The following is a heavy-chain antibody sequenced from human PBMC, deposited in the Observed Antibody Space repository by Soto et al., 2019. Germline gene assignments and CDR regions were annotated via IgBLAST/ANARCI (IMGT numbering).Heavy chain of an antibody. V-gene: IGHV1-69*04. CDR2: IIPILGIA. CDR1: GGTFSSYT. D-gene: IGHD4-17*01. J-gene: IGHJ4*02. CDR3: ARDGGGYGDYYFDY. Sequence: GASVKVSCKASGGTFSSYTISWVRQAPGQGLEWMGRIIPILGIANYAQKFQGRVTITADKSTSTAYMELSSLRSEDTAVYYCARDGGGYGDYYFDYWGQGTLVTSPQ.